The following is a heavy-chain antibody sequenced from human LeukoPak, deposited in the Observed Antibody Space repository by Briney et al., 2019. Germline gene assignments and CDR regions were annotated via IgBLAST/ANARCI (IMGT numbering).Heavy chain of an antibody. CDR2: IYTSGST. V-gene: IGHV4-4*07. J-gene: IGHJ5*02. D-gene: IGHD2-15*01. CDR3: ARDPRTYCSGGSCYPA. Sequence: SETLSLICTVSGGSISSYYWSWIRQPAGKGLEWIGRIYTSGSTNYNPSLKSRVTMSVDTSKNQFSLKLSSVTAADTAVYYCARDPRTYCSGGSCYPAWGQGTLVTVSS. CDR1: GGSISSYY.